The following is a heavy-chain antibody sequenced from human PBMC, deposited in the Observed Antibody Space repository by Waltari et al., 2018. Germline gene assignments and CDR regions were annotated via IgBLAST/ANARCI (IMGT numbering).Heavy chain of an antibody. D-gene: IGHD6-13*01. Sequence: EVQLVESGGGLVQPGGSLRLSCVASGITFSRYWMTWVRQAPGKGLEWVANIKQDGTEKYYVDSVKGRFTISRDNVKNSLYLQMTSLRVEDTAVYYCARVGRRTTAGYWGQGTLVTVSS. J-gene: IGHJ4*02. CDR2: IKQDGTEK. CDR1: GITFSRYW. CDR3: ARVGRRTTAGY. V-gene: IGHV3-7*03.